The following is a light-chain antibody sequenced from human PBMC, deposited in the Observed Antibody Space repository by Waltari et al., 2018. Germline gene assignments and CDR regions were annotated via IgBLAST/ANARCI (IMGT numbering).Light chain of an antibody. CDR3: QASDDTGTYGV. V-gene: IGLV3-25*03. J-gene: IGLJ3*02. CDR2: KDI. Sequence: SYELTQPPSVSVSPGETARITRSGDALPKQIENWYQQKPGQVPVVVIYKDIERPSEIPERFSGSTSGTIVTLTISGVQAEDEADYYCQASDDTGTYGVFGGGTKLTVL. CDR1: ALPKQI.